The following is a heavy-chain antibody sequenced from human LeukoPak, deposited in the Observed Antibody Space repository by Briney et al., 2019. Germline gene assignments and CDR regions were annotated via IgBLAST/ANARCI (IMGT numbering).Heavy chain of an antibody. CDR3: ARAHSSSWSNDPFDY. J-gene: IGHJ4*02. CDR2: ITSTSSYM. Sequence: GGSLRLSCAASGFTFSNYNMNWVRQAPGKGLEWVSSITSTSSYMYYADSVKGRFTISRDNAKNSLYLQMNSLRAEDTAVYYCARAHSSSWSNDPFDYWGQGTLVTVSS. V-gene: IGHV3-21*04. CDR1: GFTFSNYN. D-gene: IGHD6-13*01.